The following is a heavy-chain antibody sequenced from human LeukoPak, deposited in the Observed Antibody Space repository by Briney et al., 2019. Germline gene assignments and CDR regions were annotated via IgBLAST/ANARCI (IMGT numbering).Heavy chain of an antibody. CDR1: GYTLTELS. Sequence: ASVKVSCKVYGYTLTELSMHWVRQAPGKGLEWMGGFDPEDGETIYAQKFQGRVTMTEDTSTDTAYMELSSLRSEDTAVYYCATGFKGWLAYDYWGQGTLVTVSS. CDR2: FDPEDGET. V-gene: IGHV1-24*01. J-gene: IGHJ4*02. CDR3: ATGFKGWLAYDY. D-gene: IGHD6-19*01.